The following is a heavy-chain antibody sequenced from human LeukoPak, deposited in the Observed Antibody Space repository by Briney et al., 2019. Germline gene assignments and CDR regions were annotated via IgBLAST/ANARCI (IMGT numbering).Heavy chain of an antibody. D-gene: IGHD6-19*01. CDR2: ISWNSNII. V-gene: IGHV3-9*01. CDR1: GFRFDDHV. Sequence: GGSLRLSCAASGFRFDDHVVHWVRQAPGKGLEWVSGISWNSNIIGYADSVKGRFTISRDNAKNSLYLQMNSLRAEDTAVYYCARDIGYSSGWAFDYWGQGTLVTVSS. CDR3: ARDIGYSSGWAFDY. J-gene: IGHJ4*02.